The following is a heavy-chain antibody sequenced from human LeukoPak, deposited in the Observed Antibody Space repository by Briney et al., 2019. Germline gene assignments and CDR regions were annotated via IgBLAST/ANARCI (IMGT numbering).Heavy chain of an antibody. D-gene: IGHD2-15*01. CDR3: AKDFGYSHYFDY. V-gene: IGHV3-30*02. CDR1: GFTFSSHG. CDR2: IRYDGSNK. J-gene: IGHJ4*02. Sequence: PGGSLRLSCAASGFTFSSHGMHWVRQAPGKGLEWVAFIRYDGSNKYYADSVKGRFTISRDNSKNTLYLQMNSLRAEDTAVYYCAKDFGYSHYFDYWGQGTLVTVSS.